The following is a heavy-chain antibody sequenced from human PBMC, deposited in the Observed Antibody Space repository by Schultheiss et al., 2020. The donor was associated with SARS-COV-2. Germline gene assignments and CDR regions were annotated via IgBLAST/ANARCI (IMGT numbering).Heavy chain of an antibody. J-gene: IGHJ4*02. D-gene: IGHD3-22*01. CDR2: ISSSSHI. CDR3: ARENYYDSTLVDY. V-gene: IGHV3-69-1*02. Sequence: GGSLRLSCAASGFTFSDHYMDWVRQAPGKGLEWVSYISSSSHIYYADSVKGRFTISRDNAKNSLYLEMNSLRAEDTAVYYCARENYYDSTLVDYWGQGTLVTVSS. CDR1: GFTFSDHY.